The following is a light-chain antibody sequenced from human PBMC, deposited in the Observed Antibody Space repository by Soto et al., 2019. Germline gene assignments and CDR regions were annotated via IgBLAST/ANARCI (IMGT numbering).Light chain of an antibody. Sequence: ETVMTQSPASLSVSPGETVTLSCRASQSVSNNLAWYQQIPGQAPRLLIYGASTRATGIPARFSGSVSGTEFTLTSTSWKSEDFEVYYCQKNNNRPRVPFGRGTKREIK. CDR1: QSVSNN. CDR3: QKNNNRPRVP. V-gene: IGKV3-15*01. CDR2: GAS. J-gene: IGKJ2*01.